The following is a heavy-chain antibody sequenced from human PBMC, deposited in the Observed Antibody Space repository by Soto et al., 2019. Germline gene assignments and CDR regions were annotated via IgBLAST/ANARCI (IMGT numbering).Heavy chain of an antibody. Sequence: QVQFVQSGAEVKKPGASVKVSCKASGYTFADYAIHWVRQAPGRSLEWMGWINAGNGDTKYSQKFQGRVTLTTDTSASTAYMDINSLTTDDTAVYYCARDRWVTTLTFDKWGQGTLVIVSS. J-gene: IGHJ4*02. V-gene: IGHV1-3*01. D-gene: IGHD4-17*01. CDR2: INAGNGDT. CDR1: GYTFADYA. CDR3: ARDRWVTTLTFDK.